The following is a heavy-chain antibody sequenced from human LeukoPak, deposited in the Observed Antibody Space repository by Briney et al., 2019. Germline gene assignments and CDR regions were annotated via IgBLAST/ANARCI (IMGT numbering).Heavy chain of an antibody. CDR2: ISSSSYI. CDR3: ARGGGIVVVPAADWFDP. D-gene: IGHD2-2*01. V-gene: IGHV3-21*01. Sequence: GGSLRLSCAASGFTFSSYSMNWVRQAPGKGLEWVSSISSSSYIYYADSVKGRFTISRDNAKNSLYLQMNSLRAEDTAVYYCARGGGIVVVPAADWFDPWGQGTLVTVSS. CDR1: GFTFSSYS. J-gene: IGHJ5*02.